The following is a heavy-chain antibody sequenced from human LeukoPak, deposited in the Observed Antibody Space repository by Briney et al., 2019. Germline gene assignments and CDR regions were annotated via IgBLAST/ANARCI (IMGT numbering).Heavy chain of an antibody. CDR3: ARGLIIVGATIDY. Sequence: ASVKVSCKASGYTFTCYYMHWVRQAPGQGLEWMGWINPNSGGTNYAQKFQGRVTMTRDTSISTAYMELSRLRSDDTAVYYCARGLIIVGATIDYWGQGTLVTVSS. CDR1: GYTFTCYY. CDR2: INPNSGGT. J-gene: IGHJ4*02. D-gene: IGHD1-26*01. V-gene: IGHV1-2*02.